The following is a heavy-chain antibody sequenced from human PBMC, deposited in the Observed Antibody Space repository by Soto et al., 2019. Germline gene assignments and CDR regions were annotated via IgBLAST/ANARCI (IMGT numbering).Heavy chain of an antibody. CDR3: ARLTDKYSSRYYQYGIDV. Sequence: QVQLVQSGAEVKKPGASVKVSCKASGYTFTSYGISWVRQAPGQGLEWMGWISAYNGNTNYAQKLQGRVTMTTETSTSTAYMELRSLGSDDTAVYYCARLTDKYSSRYYQYGIDVWGQGTTVTVSS. CDR1: GYTFTSYG. J-gene: IGHJ6*02. V-gene: IGHV1-18*01. CDR2: ISAYNGNT. D-gene: IGHD6-13*01.